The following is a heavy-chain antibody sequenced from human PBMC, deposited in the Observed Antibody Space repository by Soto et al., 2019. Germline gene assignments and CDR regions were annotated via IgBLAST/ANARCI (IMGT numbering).Heavy chain of an antibody. D-gene: IGHD3-10*01. CDR1: GGSLSGNY. CDR2: INHSGSA. CDR3: ARARADYYGSENYYKGGFYYFDH. V-gene: IGHV4-34*01. J-gene: IGHJ4*02. Sequence: QVLLQQWGAGLLKPSETLSLTCAVYGGSLSGNYWTWIRQSPGKGLEWIGNINHSGSAIYNPSLTSRVPISVGTSNNQFFLELSSVTAADTAVYYCARARADYYGSENYYKGGFYYFDHWGQGTLVTVSS.